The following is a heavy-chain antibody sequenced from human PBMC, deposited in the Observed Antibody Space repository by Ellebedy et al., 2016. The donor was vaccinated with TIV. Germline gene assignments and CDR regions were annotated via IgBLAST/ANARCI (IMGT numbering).Heavy chain of an antibody. Sequence: GESLKISCKGSGYSFASYWISWVRQMPGKGLEWMGKINPSDSDTNYSTSFQGHVSFSADTSISTAYLQWSGLKASDTAMYYCATQLERRGGASSWGQGTLVTVSS. D-gene: IGHD5-24*01. CDR3: ATQLERRGGASS. V-gene: IGHV5-10-1*01. CDR1: GYSFASYW. J-gene: IGHJ5*02. CDR2: INPSDSDT.